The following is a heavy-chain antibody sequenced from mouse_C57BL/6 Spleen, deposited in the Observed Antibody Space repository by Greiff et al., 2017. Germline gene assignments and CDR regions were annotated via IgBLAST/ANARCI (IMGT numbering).Heavy chain of an antibody. J-gene: IGHJ1*03. CDR1: GYTFTSYW. CDR3: ARSNYGRSPYWYFDV. CDR2: IDPSDSYT. V-gene: IGHV1-69*01. D-gene: IGHD1-1*01. Sequence: VQLQQPGAELVMPGASVKLSCKASGYTFTSYWMHWVKQRPGQGLEWIGEIDPSDSYTTYNQKFKGKATLTVDESSSTAYMQLSSLTSEDSAVYYCARSNYGRSPYWYFDVWGTGTTVTVSS.